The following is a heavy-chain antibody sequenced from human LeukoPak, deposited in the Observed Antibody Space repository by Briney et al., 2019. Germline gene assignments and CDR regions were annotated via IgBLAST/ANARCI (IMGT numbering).Heavy chain of an antibody. D-gene: IGHD3-22*01. V-gene: IGHV4-34*01. J-gene: IGHJ4*02. CDR1: GGSFSGYY. Sequence: SETLSLTCAVYGGSFSGYYWSWIRQPPGKGLEWIGEINQSGSTNYNPSLKSRITISIDTSKNQFSLKLSSVTAADTAVYYCASLYYFDSSGQPNPFDYWGQGTLVTVSS. CDR3: ASLYYFDSSGQPNPFDY. CDR2: INQSGST.